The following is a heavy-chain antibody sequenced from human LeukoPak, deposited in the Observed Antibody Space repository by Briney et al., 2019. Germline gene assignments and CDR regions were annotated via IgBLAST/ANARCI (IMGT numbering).Heavy chain of an antibody. Sequence: SETLSLTCAVSGGSISSGGYSWSWIRQPPGKGLEWIGSIYYSGSTYYNPSLKSRVTISVDTSKNQFSLKLSSVTAADTAVYYCARVAGRGLRYFDWLSPMEFWGQGALVTVSS. CDR2: IYYSGST. CDR3: ARVAGRGLRYFDWLSPMEF. V-gene: IGHV4-30-2*03. CDR1: GGSISSGGYS. D-gene: IGHD3-9*01. J-gene: IGHJ4*02.